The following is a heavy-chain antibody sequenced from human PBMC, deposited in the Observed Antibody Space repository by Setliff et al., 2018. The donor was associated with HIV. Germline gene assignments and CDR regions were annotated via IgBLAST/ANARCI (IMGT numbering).Heavy chain of an antibody. CDR1: GFTFDNVD. CDR3: ATGRLRATSPFDN. D-gene: IGHD1-26*01. Sequence: GSLRLSCAASGFTFDNVDMNWVRQAPGKGPKWVSSISKNSFSIYYTDSVKGRFTVSRDNSRDTLYLQMNSLRAEDTAVYYCATGRLRATSPFDNWGQGTLVTVSS. CDR2: ISKNSFSI. V-gene: IGHV3-23*01. J-gene: IGHJ4*02.